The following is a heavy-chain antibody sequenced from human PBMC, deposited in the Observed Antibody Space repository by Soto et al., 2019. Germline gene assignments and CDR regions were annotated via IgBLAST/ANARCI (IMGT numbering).Heavy chain of an antibody. Sequence: GGSLRLSCAASGFTFSSYSMNWVRQAPGKGLEWVSSISSSSSYIYYADSVKGRFTISRDNTKNSLYLQMNSLRAEDTAVYYCARGLEKPADILTGYQPTIDYWGQGTLVTVSS. J-gene: IGHJ4*02. D-gene: IGHD3-9*01. V-gene: IGHV3-21*01. CDR2: ISSSSSYI. CDR3: ARGLEKPADILTGYQPTIDY. CDR1: GFTFSSYS.